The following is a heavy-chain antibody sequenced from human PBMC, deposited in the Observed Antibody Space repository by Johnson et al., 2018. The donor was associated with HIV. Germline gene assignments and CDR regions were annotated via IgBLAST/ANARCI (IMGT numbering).Heavy chain of an antibody. CDR2: ISYDGSDK. Sequence: VQLVESVGGVVQPGRSLRLSCAASGFSFSNYAMHWVRQAPGKGLEWVAVISYDGSDKDYADSVKGRFTISRDNSKNTLYLQMNSLRAEDTAVYYCARDRLMTATLFPDAFDIWGQGTMVTVSS. CDR3: ARDRLMTATLFPDAFDI. V-gene: IGHV3-30*14. CDR1: GFSFSNYA. J-gene: IGHJ3*02. D-gene: IGHD3-16*01.